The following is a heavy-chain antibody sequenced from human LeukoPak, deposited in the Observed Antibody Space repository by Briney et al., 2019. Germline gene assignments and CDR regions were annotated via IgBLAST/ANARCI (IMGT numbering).Heavy chain of an antibody. D-gene: IGHD2/OR15-2a*01. CDR2: ISSSSTI. CDR1: GFTFNSYE. CDR3: AREGVLRHNTFDI. Sequence: PGGSLRLSCAASGFTFNSYEMTWVRQAPGKGLEWVSYISSSSTIYYADSVKGRFTISRDNAKNSLYLQMNSLRAEDTAVYYCAREGVLRHNTFDIWGQGTMVTVSA. J-gene: IGHJ3*02. V-gene: IGHV3-48*03.